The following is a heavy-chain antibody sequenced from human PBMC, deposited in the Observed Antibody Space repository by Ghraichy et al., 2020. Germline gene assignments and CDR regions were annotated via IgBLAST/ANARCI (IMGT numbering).Heavy chain of an antibody. D-gene: IGHD6-6*01. CDR2: ISSSSSTI. CDR3: ARDGVYYNFDY. V-gene: IGHV3-48*01. J-gene: IGHJ4*02. CDR1: GFTFSSYS. Sequence: GGSLRLSCAASGFTFSSYSMNWVRQAPGKGLEWVSYISSSSSTIYYADSVKGRFTISRDNAKNSLYLQMNSLRAEDTAVYYCARDGVYYNFDYWGQGTLVTVSS.